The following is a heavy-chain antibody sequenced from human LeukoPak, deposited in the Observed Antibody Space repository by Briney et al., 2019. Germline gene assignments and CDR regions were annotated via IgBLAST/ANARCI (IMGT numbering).Heavy chain of an antibody. Sequence: PGGSLRLSCAASGFTYSDYYMSWIRQAPGKGLEWVSYISSSGSTIYYADSVKGRFTISGDNAKNSLYLQMNSLRAEDTAVYYCARARRYGSSSPFDYWGQGTLVTVSS. CDR1: GFTYSDYY. CDR3: ARARRYGSSSPFDY. J-gene: IGHJ4*02. CDR2: ISSSGSTI. V-gene: IGHV3-11*04. D-gene: IGHD6-6*01.